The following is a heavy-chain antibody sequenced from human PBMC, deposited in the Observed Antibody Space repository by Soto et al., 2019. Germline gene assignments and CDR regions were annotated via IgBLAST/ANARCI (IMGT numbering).Heavy chain of an antibody. CDR3: SRGSYDFWTGYPPLDY. Sequence: GGSLRLSCAASGFTFSSYAMHWVRQAPGKGLEWVAVISYDGSNKYYADSVKGRFTISRDNSKNTLYLQMNSLRAEDTAVSYCSRGSYDFWTGYPPLDYWGQGTLVTVSS. CDR1: GFTFSSYA. CDR2: ISYDGSNK. V-gene: IGHV3-30-3*01. D-gene: IGHD3-3*01. J-gene: IGHJ4*02.